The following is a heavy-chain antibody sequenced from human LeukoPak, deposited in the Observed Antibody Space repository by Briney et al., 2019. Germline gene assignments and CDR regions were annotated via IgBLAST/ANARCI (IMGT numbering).Heavy chain of an antibody. D-gene: IGHD6-13*01. Sequence: ASVKVSCKASGGTSSSYAISWVRQAPGQGLEWMGGIIPIFGTANYAQKFQGRVTITADESTSTAYMELSSLRSEDTAVYYCARDQLAGFDYWGQGTLVTVSS. CDR2: IIPIFGTA. J-gene: IGHJ4*02. CDR3: ARDQLAGFDY. V-gene: IGHV1-69*13. CDR1: GGTSSSYA.